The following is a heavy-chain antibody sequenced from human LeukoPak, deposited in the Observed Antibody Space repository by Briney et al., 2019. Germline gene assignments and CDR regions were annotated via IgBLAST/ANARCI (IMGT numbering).Heavy chain of an antibody. J-gene: IGHJ2*01. Sequence: SETLSLTCTVSGGSISSYYWSWIRQPAGKGLEWIGRIYTSGSTNYNPSLKSRVTMSVDTSKNQFSLKLSSVTAADTAVYYCARDSLSIAAVPRYFDLWGRGTLVTVSS. D-gene: IGHD6-13*01. V-gene: IGHV4-4*07. CDR2: IYTSGST. CDR1: GGSISSYY. CDR3: ARDSLSIAAVPRYFDL.